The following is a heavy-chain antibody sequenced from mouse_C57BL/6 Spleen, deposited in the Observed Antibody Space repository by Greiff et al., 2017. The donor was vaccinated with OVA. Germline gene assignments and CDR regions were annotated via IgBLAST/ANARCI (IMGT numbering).Heavy chain of an antibody. CDR1: GYSITSGYY. CDR3: ARAVFDY. J-gene: IGHJ2*01. Sequence: EVKLMESGPGLVKPSQSLSLTCSVTGYSITSGYYWNWIRQFPGNKLECMGYISYDGSNNYNPSLKNRISITRDTSKNQFFLKLNSVTTEDTATYDCARAVFDYWGQGTTLTVSS. CDR2: ISYDGSN. V-gene: IGHV3-6*01.